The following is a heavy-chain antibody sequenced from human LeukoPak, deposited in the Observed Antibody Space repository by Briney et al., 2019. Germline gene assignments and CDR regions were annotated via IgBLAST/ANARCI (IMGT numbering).Heavy chain of an antibody. CDR3: GRGLGDY. Sequence: GGSLRLSCAASGFTLSTYWMHWVRQGPGKALVWVARIDIDGRIITHADSVEGRFTISRDNAKNTVYLQMNDLRDEDTATYNCGRGLGDYWGQGTLVTVSS. D-gene: IGHD3-16*01. CDR1: GFTLSTYW. CDR2: IDIDGRII. J-gene: IGHJ4*02. V-gene: IGHV3-74*03.